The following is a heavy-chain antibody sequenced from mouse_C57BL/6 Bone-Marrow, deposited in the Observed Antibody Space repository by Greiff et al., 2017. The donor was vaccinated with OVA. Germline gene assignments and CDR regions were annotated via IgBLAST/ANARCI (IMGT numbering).Heavy chain of an antibody. J-gene: IGHJ2*01. Sequence: VQLQQPGAELVRPGSSVKLSCKASGYTFTSYWMHWVKPRPIQGLEWIGNIDPSDSETHYNQKFKDKATLTVDKSSSTAYMQLSSLTSEDSAVYYCARDHITTVVDYWGQGTTLTVSS. V-gene: IGHV1-52*01. CDR3: ARDHITTVVDY. D-gene: IGHD1-1*01. CDR2: IDPSDSET. CDR1: GYTFTSYW.